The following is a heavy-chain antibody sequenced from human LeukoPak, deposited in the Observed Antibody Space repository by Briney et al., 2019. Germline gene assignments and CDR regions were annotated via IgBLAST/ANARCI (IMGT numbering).Heavy chain of an antibody. V-gene: IGHV1-69*13. J-gene: IGHJ3*02. CDR1: GGTFSSYA. CDR2: IIPIFGTA. D-gene: IGHD3-22*01. CDR3: ARASGFTMIVVGGSTGDAFDI. Sequence: GASVKVSCKASGGTFSSYAISWVRQAPGQGLEWMGGIIPIFGTANYAQKFQGRVTITADESTSTAYMELSSLRSEDTAVYYCARASGFTMIVVGGSTGDAFDIWGQGTMVTVSS.